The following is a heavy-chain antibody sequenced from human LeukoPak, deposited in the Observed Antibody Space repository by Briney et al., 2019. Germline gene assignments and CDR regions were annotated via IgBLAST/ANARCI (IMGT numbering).Heavy chain of an antibody. J-gene: IGHJ4*02. D-gene: IGHD4-17*01. V-gene: IGHV6-1*01. CDR1: GDSVSRNSVA. CDR3: ARDHDYGDYGTYEDY. Sequence: SQTLSLTCAISGDSVSRNSVAWNWIRQSPSRGLEWLGRTYYRSKWYNYYAVSVKSRITINPDTSKNQFSLQLNSVTPEDTAVYYCARDHDYGDYGTYEDYWGQGTLVTVSS. CDR2: TYYRSKWYN.